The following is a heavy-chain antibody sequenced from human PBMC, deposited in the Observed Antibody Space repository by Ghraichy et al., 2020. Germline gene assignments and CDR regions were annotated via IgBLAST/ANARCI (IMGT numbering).Heavy chain of an antibody. V-gene: IGHV3-11*01. J-gene: IGHJ4*02. CDR1: GFTFSDYY. CDR2: ISSSGSTI. Sequence: GGSLRLSCAASGFTFSDYYMSWIRQAPGKGLEWVSYISSSGSTIYYADSVKGRFTISRDNAKNSLYLQMNSLRAEDTAVYYCARDPYSSGWHPSGLFDYWGQGTLVTVSS. D-gene: IGHD6-19*01. CDR3: ARDPYSSGWHPSGLFDY.